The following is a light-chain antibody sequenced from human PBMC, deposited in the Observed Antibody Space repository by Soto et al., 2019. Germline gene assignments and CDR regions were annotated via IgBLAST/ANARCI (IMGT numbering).Light chain of an antibody. Sequence: SYELTQPPSVSVAPGQTARITCGGNNIGNTPVHWYQQKPGQAPVLVIYYDNDRPSGIPERFSGPNSGNTATLTSSGVEAADYADYYWQVWDSRPDPNCRFRPGTKLT. J-gene: IGLJ1*01. CDR2: YDN. CDR1: NIGNTP. V-gene: IGLV3-21*04. CDR3: QVWDSRPDPNCR.